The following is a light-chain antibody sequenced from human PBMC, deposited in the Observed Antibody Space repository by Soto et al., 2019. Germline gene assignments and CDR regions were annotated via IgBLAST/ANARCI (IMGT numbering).Light chain of an antibody. CDR3: QQCSDWPIT. V-gene: IGKV3-11*01. CDR2: DTF. CDR1: QSVRSC. J-gene: IGKJ5*01. Sequence: EIALTQYPATLSLSPGEGATLSCRASQSVRSCLAWYQQKPGQAPRLLIYDTFNRATGIPARFSGSGSGTDFTLTIISLEPEDLAVYYCQQCSDWPITFGQGTRLEIK.